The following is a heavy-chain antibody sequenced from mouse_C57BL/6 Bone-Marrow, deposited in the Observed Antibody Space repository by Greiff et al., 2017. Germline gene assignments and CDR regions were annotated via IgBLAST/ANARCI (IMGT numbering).Heavy chain of an antibody. V-gene: IGHV1-55*01. D-gene: IGHD1-1*01. CDR2: IYPGSGST. CDR1: GYTFTSYW. J-gene: IGHJ1*03. CDR3: ARSLYYYGSSWYFDV. Sequence: QVQLQQPGAELVKPGASVKMSCKASGYTFTSYWITWVKQRPGQGLEWIGDIYPGSGSTNYNQKFKGKSTLTVDKSSSTAYMQLSSLTSEDSAVYYCARSLYYYGSSWYFDVWGTGTTVTVSS.